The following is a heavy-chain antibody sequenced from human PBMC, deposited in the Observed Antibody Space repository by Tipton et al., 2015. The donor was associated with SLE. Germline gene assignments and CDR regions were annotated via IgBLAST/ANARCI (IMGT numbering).Heavy chain of an antibody. CDR2: ISSSSSYI. J-gene: IGHJ6*02. V-gene: IGHV3-21*01. CDR1: GFTFSGYW. Sequence: SLRLSCAASGFTFSGYWMHWVRQAPGKGLEWVSSISSSSSYIYYADSVKGRFTISRDNAKNSLYLQMNSLSAEGTAVYYCARDGGTRYYYGMDVWGQGTTVTVSS. CDR3: ARDGGTRYYYGMDV. D-gene: IGHD3-16*01.